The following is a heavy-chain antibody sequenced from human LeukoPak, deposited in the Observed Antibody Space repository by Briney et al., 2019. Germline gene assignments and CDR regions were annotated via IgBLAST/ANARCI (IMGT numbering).Heavy chain of an antibody. CDR2: ISSSSSYI. J-gene: IGHJ4*02. CDR3: ARGLRSGVVVTAIFDY. Sequence: GGSLRLSCAASGFTFSSYSMNWVRQAPGKGLEWVSSISSSSSYIYYADSVKGRFTISRDNAKNSLYLQMNSLRAEDTAVYYCARGLRSGVVVTAIFDYWGQGTLVTVSS. CDR1: GFTFSSYS. D-gene: IGHD2-21*02. V-gene: IGHV3-21*01.